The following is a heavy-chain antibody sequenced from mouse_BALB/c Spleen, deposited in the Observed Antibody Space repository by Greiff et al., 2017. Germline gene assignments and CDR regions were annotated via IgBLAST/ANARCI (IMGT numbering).Heavy chain of an antibody. J-gene: IGHJ3*01. V-gene: IGHV3-8*02. CDR2: ISYSGST. CDR1: GDSITSGY. CDR3: ASGGHYGNYGFAY. D-gene: IGHD2-1*01. Sequence: EVKLQESGPSLVKPSQTLSLTCSVTGDSITSGYWNWIRKFPGNKLEYMGYISYSGSTYYNPSLKSRISITRDTSKNQYYLQLNSVTTEDTATYYCASGGHYGNYGFAYWGQGTLVTVSA.